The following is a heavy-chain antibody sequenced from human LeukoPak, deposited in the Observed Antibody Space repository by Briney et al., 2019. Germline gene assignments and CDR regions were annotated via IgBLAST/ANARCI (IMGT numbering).Heavy chain of an antibody. Sequence: GGSQRLSCAASGFTFNRYWMHWPRHAPGKGLVWVSRINSDGCSTSYAGSVKGRFTIPRDNAKNTLYLQMYSLRAEDTAVYYCARDYWGAAMLDYWGQGTLVTASS. CDR2: INSDGCST. CDR1: GFTFNRYW. J-gene: IGHJ4*02. V-gene: IGHV3-74*01. D-gene: IGHD5-18*01. CDR3: ARDYWGAAMLDY.